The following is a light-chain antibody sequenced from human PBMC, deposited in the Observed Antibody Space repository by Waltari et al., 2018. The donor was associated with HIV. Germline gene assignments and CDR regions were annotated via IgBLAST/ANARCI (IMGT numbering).Light chain of an antibody. CDR2: ATS. J-gene: IGKJ4*01. V-gene: IGKV1-39*01. CDR3: QQSFHTLT. Sequence: DIQMTQSPFSLSASVGDRVTITCRTSQNINNNVNWYQQKPGKAPKVLIYATSTLQSGVPSRFSGSGSGTYYTPTISSLQPEDFATYYCQQSFHTLTFGGGTKVEI. CDR1: QNINNN.